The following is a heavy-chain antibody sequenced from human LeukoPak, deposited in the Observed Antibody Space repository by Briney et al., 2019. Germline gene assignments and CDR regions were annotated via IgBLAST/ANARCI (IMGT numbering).Heavy chain of an antibody. CDR3: ARSPTYGVPGPVEFDY. CDR1: AASISNGDYY. Sequence: PSRTLSLTCSVSAASISNGDYYWSWLRQPPGKGLEWIGYIYYSGSTYFNPSLKSRVTMSMDTSKNQFSLKLTSVTAADTAVYYCARSPTYGVPGPVEFDYWGQGTLVTVSS. J-gene: IGHJ4*02. V-gene: IGHV4-30-4*08. D-gene: IGHD4-17*01. CDR2: IYYSGST.